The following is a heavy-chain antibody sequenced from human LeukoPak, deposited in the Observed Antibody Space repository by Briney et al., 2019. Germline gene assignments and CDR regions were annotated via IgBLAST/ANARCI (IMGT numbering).Heavy chain of an antibody. Sequence: SETLSLTCAVYGGSFSGYYWSWIRQPPGKGLEWIGEINHSGSTNYNPSLKSRVTISVDTSKNQFSLKLSSVAAADTAVYYCARGGRRITMIVVVIPFDYWGQGTLVTVSS. CDR3: ARGGRRITMIVVVIPFDY. CDR2: INHSGST. J-gene: IGHJ4*02. D-gene: IGHD3-22*01. V-gene: IGHV4-34*01. CDR1: GGSFSGYY.